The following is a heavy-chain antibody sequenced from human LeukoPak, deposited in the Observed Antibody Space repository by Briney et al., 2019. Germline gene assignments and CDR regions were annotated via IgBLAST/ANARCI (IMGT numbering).Heavy chain of an antibody. J-gene: IGHJ4*02. D-gene: IGHD3-22*01. CDR2: ISYDGTNK. Sequence: GGSLRLSCAVSGITFRNYAMHWVRQAPGKGLEWVALISYDGTNKYYADSVKGRFTISRDNSKTTLYLQMDSLRVEDTAVYYCAQGYFHDKIGYPPVDYWGQGTLVTVSS. V-gene: IGHV3-30-3*01. CDR1: GITFRNYA. CDR3: AQGYFHDKIGYPPVDY.